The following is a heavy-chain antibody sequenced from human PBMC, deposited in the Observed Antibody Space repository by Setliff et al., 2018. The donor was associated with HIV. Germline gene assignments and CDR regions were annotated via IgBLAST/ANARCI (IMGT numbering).Heavy chain of an antibody. V-gene: IGHV4-39*02. Sequence: SETLSLTCTVSGGSISSSSNYWGWIRQPPGKGLEWIGNIYYSGSTHYNPSLRSRVTISVDTSKNHFSLKLSSVTAADTAVFYCARVPFTTGFDYWGQGILVTVSS. CDR2: IYYSGST. D-gene: IGHD3-3*01. CDR3: ARVPFTTGFDY. J-gene: IGHJ4*02. CDR1: GGSISSSSNY.